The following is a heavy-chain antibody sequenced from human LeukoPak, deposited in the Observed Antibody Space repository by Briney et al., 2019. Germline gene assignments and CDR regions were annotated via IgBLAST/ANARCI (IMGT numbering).Heavy chain of an antibody. CDR3: ARDQAERLRYFDPTPFDY. CDR1: GFTFSSFW. J-gene: IGHJ4*02. CDR2: INTDGSST. V-gene: IGHV3-74*01. Sequence: GGSLRLSCAASGFTFSSFWMHWVRQTPGKGLVWVSRINTDGSSTDYADSVKSRFTISRDNSKNTLYLQMNSLRAEDTAVYYCARDQAERLRYFDPTPFDYWGQGTLVTVSS. D-gene: IGHD3-9*01.